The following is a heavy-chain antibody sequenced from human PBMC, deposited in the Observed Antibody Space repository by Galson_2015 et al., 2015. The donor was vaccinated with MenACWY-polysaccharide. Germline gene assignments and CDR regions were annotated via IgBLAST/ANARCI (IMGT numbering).Heavy chain of an antibody. V-gene: IGHV1-8*01. Sequence: SVKVSCKAPGYTFTSYDINWVRQATGQGLEWMGWMNPKSGNTGFAQKFQVRVTMTRNTSISTAYMELSSLTSEDTAVYYCVREKQLKIDFWGQGTLVTVSS. J-gene: IGHJ4*02. D-gene: IGHD5-18*01. CDR2: MNPKSGNT. CDR1: GYTFTSYD. CDR3: VREKQLKIDF.